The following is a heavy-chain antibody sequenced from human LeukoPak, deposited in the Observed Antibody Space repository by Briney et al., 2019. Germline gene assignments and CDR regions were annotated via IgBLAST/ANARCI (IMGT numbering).Heavy chain of an antibody. J-gene: IGHJ3*02. Sequence: PGGSLRLSCAASGFTFSSYGMHWVRQAPGKGLEWVAVISYDGSNKYYADSVKGRFTISRDNSKNTLYLQMNSLRAEDTAVYYCAKSYYDILSSLNHDAFDIWGQGTMVTVSS. D-gene: IGHD3-9*01. CDR3: AKSYYDILSSLNHDAFDI. CDR1: GFTFSSYG. V-gene: IGHV3-30*18. CDR2: ISYDGSNK.